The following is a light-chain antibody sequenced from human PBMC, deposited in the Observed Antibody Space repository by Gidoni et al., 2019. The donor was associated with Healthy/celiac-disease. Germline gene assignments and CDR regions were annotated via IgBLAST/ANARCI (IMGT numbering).Light chain of an antibody. CDR1: SSNSGAGYD. V-gene: IGLV1-40*01. J-gene: IGLJ2*01. Sequence: QSVLTQPPSVSGAPGQRVTIPCTGSSSNSGAGYDVHWYQQLPGTAPKLLIYGNSNRPSGVPDRFSGSKSGTSASLAITGLQAEDEADYYCQSYDSSLSASGVFGGGTKLTVL. CDR2: GNS. CDR3: QSYDSSLSASGV.